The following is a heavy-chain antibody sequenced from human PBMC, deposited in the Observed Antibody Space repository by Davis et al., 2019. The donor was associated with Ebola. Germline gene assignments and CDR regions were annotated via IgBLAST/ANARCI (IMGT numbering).Heavy chain of an antibody. J-gene: IGHJ6*02. CDR2: SSAYNGNT. Sequence: ASVKVSCKASGYTFTSYGISWVRQAPGQGLEWMGWSSAYNGNTNYAQTLQGRVTMTTDTYTSTAYMELRSLQSDDTAVYSCAREGYCSSTSCPWVLFYDYYGMDVWGQGTTVTVSS. CDR1: GYTFTSYG. CDR3: AREGYCSSTSCPWVLFYDYYGMDV. D-gene: IGHD2-2*01. V-gene: IGHV1-18*01.